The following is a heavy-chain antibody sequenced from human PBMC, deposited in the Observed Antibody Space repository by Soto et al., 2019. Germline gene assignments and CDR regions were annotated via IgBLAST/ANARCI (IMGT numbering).Heavy chain of an antibody. CDR3: AKAPWRTYWYFDL. CDR1: GFTFSSYG. CDR2: ISYDGSNK. J-gene: IGHJ2*01. Sequence: QVQLVESGGGVVQPGRSLRLSCAASGFTFSSYGMHWVRQAPGKGLEWVAVISYDGSNKYYADSVKGRFTISRDNSKNTLYLQMNSLRAEDTAVYYCAKAPWRTYWYFDLWGRGTLVTVSS. V-gene: IGHV3-30*18. D-gene: IGHD3-3*01.